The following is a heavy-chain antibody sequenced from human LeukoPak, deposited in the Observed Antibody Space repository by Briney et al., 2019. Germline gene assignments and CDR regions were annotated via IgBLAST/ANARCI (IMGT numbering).Heavy chain of an antibody. CDR3: ARDPPGKRALDF. CDR1: GGSPDSFY. J-gene: IGHJ4*02. CDR2: IYYSGTT. Sequence: PSETLSLTCTVSGGSPDSFYWSWIRQPPGKGLEYIGYIYYSGTTNYDPSLKGRVTISVDMSKNQFSLRLISVTAADTAVYYCARDPPGKRALDFWGQGTLVTVSS. V-gene: IGHV4-59*01.